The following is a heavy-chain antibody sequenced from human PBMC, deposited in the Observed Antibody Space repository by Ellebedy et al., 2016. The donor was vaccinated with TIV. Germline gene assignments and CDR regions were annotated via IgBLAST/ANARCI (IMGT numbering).Heavy chain of an antibody. CDR2: INHYDGRV. CDR3: ARETVAGEFGY. V-gene: IGHV1-46*01. CDR1: GYTFTTYH. D-gene: IGHD6-19*01. J-gene: IGHJ4*02. Sequence: ASVKVSCKASGYTFTTYHLHWIRLAPGQGLEWMGIINHYDGRVGYAQKFQDRVTMTRDTSTSTVYMELNSLRSEDTAVYYCARETVAGEFGYWGQGTVVTVSS.